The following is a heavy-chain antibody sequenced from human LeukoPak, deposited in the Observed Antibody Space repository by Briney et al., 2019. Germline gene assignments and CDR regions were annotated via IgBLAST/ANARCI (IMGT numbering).Heavy chain of an antibody. Sequence: GASVKVSCQASGYTFSSTSHGISWVRQAPGQGLEWMGWISPYNHNTAYAQNLQGRVTMTTDSSTSTAYMELRSLRSDDTAVYYCARTLWGGPSASYYYYMDVWGKGTTVIVSS. V-gene: IGHV1-18*01. CDR1: GYTFSSTSHG. D-gene: IGHD2-15*01. CDR2: ISPYNHNT. CDR3: ARTLWGGPSASYYYYMDV. J-gene: IGHJ6*03.